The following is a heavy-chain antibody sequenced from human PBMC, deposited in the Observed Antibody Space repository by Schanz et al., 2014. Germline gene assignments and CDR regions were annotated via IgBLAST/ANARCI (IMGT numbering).Heavy chain of an antibody. Sequence: EVQLVESGGGWVQPGGSLRLSCAASGFTFSNYWMTWVRQAPGKGLEWVANIKQDESEKYYVDSVKGRFTISRDNAKNSLFLHMNSLRAEDTAVYYCVRDILHRVYDSGSPWGQGTLVTVSS. CDR3: VRDILHRVYDSGSP. D-gene: IGHD3-10*01. J-gene: IGHJ5*02. V-gene: IGHV3-7*04. CDR1: GFTFSNYW. CDR2: IKQDESEK.